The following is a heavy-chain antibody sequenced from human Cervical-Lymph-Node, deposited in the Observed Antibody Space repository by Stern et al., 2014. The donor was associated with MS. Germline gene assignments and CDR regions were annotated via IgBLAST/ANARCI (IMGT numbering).Heavy chain of an antibody. V-gene: IGHV1-69*01. J-gene: IGHJ3*02. CDR2: IIPIFGAA. CDR1: GGTFRSYA. CDR3: ARATVARGAFDI. D-gene: IGHD4-23*01. Sequence: QVQLVQSGAEVKKPGSSVKVSCKASGGTFRSYAINWVRQAPGQGLEWMGGIIPIFGAANYAQKFQVRVTITADESTNTAYMDLNSLRSDDTAVYYCARATVARGAFDIWGQGTMVTVST.